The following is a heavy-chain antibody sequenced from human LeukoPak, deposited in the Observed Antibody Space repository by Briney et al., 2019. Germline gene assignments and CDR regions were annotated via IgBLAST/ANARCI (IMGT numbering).Heavy chain of an antibody. CDR1: GFTVSNNY. CDR3: ARDFLRSSGYY. D-gene: IGHD3-22*01. CDR2: IYSGGSI. J-gene: IGHJ4*02. Sequence: PGGSLRLSCAASGFTVSNNYMSWVRQAPGKGLEWVPVIYSGGSIYYADSVKGRFTISRDNSKNTLYLQMNSLRVEDTAVYYCARDFLRSSGYYWGQGTLVTVSS. V-gene: IGHV3-53*01.